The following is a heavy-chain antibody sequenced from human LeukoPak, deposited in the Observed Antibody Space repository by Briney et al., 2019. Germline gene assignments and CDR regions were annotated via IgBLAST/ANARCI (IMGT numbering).Heavy chain of an antibody. V-gene: IGHV3-30*18. CDR1: GFTFSSYG. CDR3: AKDYYYDSSGDHFDY. CDR2: ISYDRSNK. D-gene: IGHD3-22*01. J-gene: IGHJ4*02. Sequence: GGSLRLSCAASGFTFSSYGMHWVRQAPGKGLEWVAVISYDRSNKYYADSVKGRFTISRDNSKNTLYLQMNSLRAEDTAVYYCAKDYYYDSSGDHFDYWGQGTLVTVSS.